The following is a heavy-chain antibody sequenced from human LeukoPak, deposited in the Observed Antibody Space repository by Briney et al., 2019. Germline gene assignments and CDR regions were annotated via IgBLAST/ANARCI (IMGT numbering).Heavy chain of an antibody. CDR3: AKDQYDILTGTTYYFDY. D-gene: IGHD3-9*01. J-gene: IGHJ4*02. CDR1: GFTFSSYS. V-gene: IGHV3-33*06. CDR2: IWFDGSNK. Sequence: PGGSLSLSCAASGFTFSSYSMNWVRQAPGKGLEWVAVIWFDGSNKYYADSVKGRFTISRDNSKNTLYLQMNSLRAEDTALYYCAKDQYDILTGTTYYFDYWGQGTLVTVSS.